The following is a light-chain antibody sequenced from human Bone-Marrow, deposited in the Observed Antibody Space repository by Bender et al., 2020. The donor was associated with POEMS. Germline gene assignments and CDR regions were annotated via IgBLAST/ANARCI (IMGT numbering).Light chain of an antibody. CDR3: QALDSTTTRV. Sequence: SYELTQPPSVSVSPGQTANITCSGDKLGNQFASWYQQQPGQSPVLLIYQDDKRPSGIPERFSGSSSGNTATLTISGTQAMDEADYYCQALDSTTTRVFGGGTKLTVL. CDR2: QDD. V-gene: IGLV3-1*01. CDR1: KLGNQF. J-gene: IGLJ3*02.